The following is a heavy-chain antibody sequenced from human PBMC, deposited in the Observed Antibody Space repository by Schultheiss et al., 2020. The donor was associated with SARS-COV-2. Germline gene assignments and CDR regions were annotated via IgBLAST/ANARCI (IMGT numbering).Heavy chain of an antibody. J-gene: IGHJ1*01. CDR1: GFTFSNAW. D-gene: IGHD6-13*01. CDR2: ISGSGGST. V-gene: IGHV3-23*01. Sequence: GGSLRLSCAASGFTFSNAWMSWVRQAPGKGLEWVSGISGSGGSTYYADSVKGRFTVSRDNSKNTLYLQMNSLRAEDTAVYYCAVGIAAAGSAEYFQHWGQGTLVTVSS. CDR3: AVGIAAAGSAEYFQH.